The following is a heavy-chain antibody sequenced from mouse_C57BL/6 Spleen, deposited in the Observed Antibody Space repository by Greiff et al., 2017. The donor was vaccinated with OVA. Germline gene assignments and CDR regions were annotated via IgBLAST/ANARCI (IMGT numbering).Heavy chain of an antibody. J-gene: IGHJ2*01. D-gene: IGHD2-10*01. V-gene: IGHV1-76*01. CDR3: ARAYPPNYLDY. CDR2: IYPGSGNT. Sequence: VQLQQSGAELVRPGASVKLSCKASGYTFTDYYINWVKQRPGQGLEWIARIYPGSGNTYYNEKFKGKATLTAEQSSSTAYMQLSSLTSEDSAVYFCARAYPPNYLDYWGQGTTLTVSS. CDR1: GYTFTDYY.